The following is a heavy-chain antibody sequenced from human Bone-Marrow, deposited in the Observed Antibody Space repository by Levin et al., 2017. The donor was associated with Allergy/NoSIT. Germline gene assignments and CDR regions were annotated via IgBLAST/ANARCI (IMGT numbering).Heavy chain of an antibody. Sequence: QPGGSLRLSCAASGFTVSSNDMSWVRQAPGKGLEWVSLIYSGGTVYYADSVKGRFTISRDNSKNTLYLQMNSLRAEDTAVYYCARGRAPLDYWGQGTLVTVSS. CDR1: GFTVSSND. CDR2: IYSGGTV. V-gene: IGHV3-66*01. CDR3: ARGRAPLDY. J-gene: IGHJ4*02.